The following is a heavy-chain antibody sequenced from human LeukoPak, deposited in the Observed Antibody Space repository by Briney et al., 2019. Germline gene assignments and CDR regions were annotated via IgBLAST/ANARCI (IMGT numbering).Heavy chain of an antibody. V-gene: IGHV5-51*01. D-gene: IGHD1-26*01. CDR2: INLGDSDT. J-gene: IGHJ5*02. Sequence: GESLKISCEVSGHRFANHWIGWVRQMPGKGLEWMGIINLGDSDTKYSPFFQGQVTISLDKSISTAYLQWRGLKASDTAMYYCARRPYSGSPNWFDPWGQGTLVTVSS. CDR1: GHRFANHW. CDR3: ARRPYSGSPNWFDP.